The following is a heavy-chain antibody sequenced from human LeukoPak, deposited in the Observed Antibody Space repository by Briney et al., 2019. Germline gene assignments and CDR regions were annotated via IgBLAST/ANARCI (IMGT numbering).Heavy chain of an antibody. Sequence: PSETLSLTCGVSGGSISTTNWWSGVRQPPGEGLEWIGEVPLSGRTHYKPSLESRVTMSVDMSENHISLRLTSVTAADTAVYYCAREGGPYRAIDCSGQGTLVTVSS. CDR3: AREGGPYRAIDC. J-gene: IGHJ4*02. CDR1: GGSISTTNW. CDR2: VPLSGRT. V-gene: IGHV4-4*02.